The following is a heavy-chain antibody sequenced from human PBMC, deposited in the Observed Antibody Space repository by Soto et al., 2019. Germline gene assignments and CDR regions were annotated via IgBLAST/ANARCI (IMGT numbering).Heavy chain of an antibody. CDR1: GFTFSSYS. V-gene: IGHV3-21*01. CDR3: ARDLSPQPYTPLGNYFDY. D-gene: IGHD3-16*01. J-gene: IGHJ4*02. Sequence: PGGSLRLSCAASGFTFSSYSMNWVRQAPGKGLEWVSSISSSSSYIYYADSVKGRFTISRDNAKNSLYLQMNSLRAEDTAVYYCARDLSPQPYTPLGNYFDYWGQGTLVTVSS. CDR2: ISSSSSYI.